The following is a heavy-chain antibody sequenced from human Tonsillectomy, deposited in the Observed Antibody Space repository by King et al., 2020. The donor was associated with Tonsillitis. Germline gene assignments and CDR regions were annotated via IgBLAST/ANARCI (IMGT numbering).Heavy chain of an antibody. CDR2: SSGGGDTT. V-gene: IGHV3-23*04. Sequence: VQLVESGGGLVQPGGSLRLSCAASGFTFSSYAMSWVRQAPGKGLEWVSGSSGGGDTTYYADSVKGRISISRDNSKNTLYLQMNSLRAEDTAVYYCAKGIAAPHPPPFDYWGQGTLVTVSS. J-gene: IGHJ4*02. CDR1: GFTFSSYA. D-gene: IGHD6-13*01. CDR3: AKGIAAPHPPPFDY.